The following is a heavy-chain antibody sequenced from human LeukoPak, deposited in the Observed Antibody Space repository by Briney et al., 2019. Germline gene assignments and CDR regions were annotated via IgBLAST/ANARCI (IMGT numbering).Heavy chain of an antibody. Sequence: PGGSLRLSCAASGFTFSSFGMHWVRQAPGEGLEWVAYIGYSGSDIYYVDSVKGRFTISRDNSKNTVHLQLSSLRAADTALYSCARDLTERKYYIAFWGQGTLVTVSS. J-gene: IGHJ4*02. CDR2: IGYSGSDI. CDR3: ARDLTERKYYIAF. CDR1: GFTFSSFG. D-gene: IGHD2-8*02. V-gene: IGHV3-30*02.